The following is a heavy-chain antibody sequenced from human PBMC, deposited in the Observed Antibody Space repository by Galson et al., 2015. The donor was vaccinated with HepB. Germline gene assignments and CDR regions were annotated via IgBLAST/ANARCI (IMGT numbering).Heavy chain of an antibody. D-gene: IGHD3-22*01. J-gene: IGHJ4*02. CDR1: GSALSDLA. CDR3: ATAGVYYDNSAFDY. V-gene: IGHV1-24*01. CDR2: FDPEDGET. Sequence: SVKVSCKVSGSALSDLALHWVRQAPGKGPEWMGGFDPEDGETIYAQKFQGRVTMTEDTSTDTAYMELSSLRSEDTALYFCATAGVYYDNSAFDYWGQGTVVTVSS.